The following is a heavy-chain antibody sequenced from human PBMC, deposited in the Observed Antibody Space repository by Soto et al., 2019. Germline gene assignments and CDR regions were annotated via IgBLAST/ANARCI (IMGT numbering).Heavy chain of an antibody. CDR3: ARDMGSVSGYEPSPTGYGMDV. Sequence: ASVKVSCKASGGTFSSYAISWVRQAPGQGLEWMGGIIPIFGTANYAQKFQGRVTITADESTSTAYMELSSLRSEDTAVYYCARDMGSVSGYEPSPTGYGMDVCGQGPTVTVYS. CDR2: IIPIFGTA. CDR1: GGTFSSYA. J-gene: IGHJ6*02. D-gene: IGHD5-12*01. V-gene: IGHV1-69*13.